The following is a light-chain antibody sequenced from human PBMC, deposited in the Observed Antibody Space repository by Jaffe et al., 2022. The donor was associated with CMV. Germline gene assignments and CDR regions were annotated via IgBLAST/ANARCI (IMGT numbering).Light chain of an antibody. CDR1: QSITTY. CDR2: TAS. V-gene: IGKV1-39*01. J-gene: IGKJ2*01. CDR3: QQSSNAPYT. Sequence: DIQMTQSPSSLSASVGDRLTITCRASQSITTYLNWYQHKPGKAPRLLIYTASSLQSGVPSRFSGSGSGTDFTLTISSLQPEDFATYYCQQSSNAPYTFGQGTKLEIK.